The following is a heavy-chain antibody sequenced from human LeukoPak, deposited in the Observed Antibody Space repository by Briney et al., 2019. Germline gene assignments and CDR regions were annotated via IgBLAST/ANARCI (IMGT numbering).Heavy chain of an antibody. D-gene: IGHD6-13*01. CDR1: GFTFSSYG. V-gene: IGHV3-30*18. Sequence: PGGSLRLSCAASGFTFSSYGMHWVRQAPGEGLDWVSVISYDGRTIYYADSVKGRFTISRDNPRNTLYLQMNSLRVEDTAVYYCAKEYSDRPVFFDYWGQGTLVTVSS. CDR3: AKEYSDRPVFFDY. CDR2: ISYDGRTI. J-gene: IGHJ4*02.